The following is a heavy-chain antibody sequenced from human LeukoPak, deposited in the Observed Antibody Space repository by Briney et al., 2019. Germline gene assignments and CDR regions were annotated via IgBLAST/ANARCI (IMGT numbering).Heavy chain of an antibody. V-gene: IGHV3-7*01. CDR1: GFTFSDYW. D-gene: IGHD4-17*01. J-gene: IGHJ4*02. Sequence: GGSLRLSCAASGFTFSDYWMAWVRQSPGKGLKWVASIKQDVNERIYVDSARGRLTISRDNAKSSLFLQMSSLRVDDTAVYYCARDQGGALDYWGQGSLVTVSS. CDR3: ARDQGGALDY. CDR2: IKQDVNER.